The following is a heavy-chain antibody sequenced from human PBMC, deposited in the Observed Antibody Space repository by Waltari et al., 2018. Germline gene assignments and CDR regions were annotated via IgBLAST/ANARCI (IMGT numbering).Heavy chain of an antibody. Sequence: QLQLQESGPGLVKPSETLSLTCTVSGGSISSSSYSWGWIRQPPGKGLEWIGSIYYSWSTYYNPSLKSRVTISVDTSKNQFSLKLSSVTAADTAVYYCASTVYYDSSGWTYYFDYWGQGTLVTVSS. CDR2: IYYSWST. V-gene: IGHV4-39*01. CDR1: GGSISSSSYS. CDR3: ASTVYYDSSGWTYYFDY. D-gene: IGHD3-22*01. J-gene: IGHJ4*02.